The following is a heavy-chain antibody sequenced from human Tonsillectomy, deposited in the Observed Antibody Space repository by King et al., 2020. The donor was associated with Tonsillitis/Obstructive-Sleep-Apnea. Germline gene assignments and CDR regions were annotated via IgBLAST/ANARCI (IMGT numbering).Heavy chain of an antibody. D-gene: IGHD1-26*01. J-gene: IGHJ6*02. CDR2: MNHSGST. CDR1: GGSFSGYY. CDR3: AMGEVGASTIYDYYALDV. Sequence: HVQLQQWGAGLLKPSETLSLTCAVYGGSFSGYYWSWIRQPPGKGLEWIGEMNHSGSTNYSPSLKSRVTISIDTSKNQFSLKLSSLTAADTAVYYCAMGEVGASTIYDYYALDVWGQGTTVTVSS. V-gene: IGHV4-34*01.